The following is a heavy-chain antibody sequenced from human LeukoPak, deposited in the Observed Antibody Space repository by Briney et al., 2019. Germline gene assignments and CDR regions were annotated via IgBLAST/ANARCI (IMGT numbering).Heavy chain of an antibody. D-gene: IGHD5-24*01. CDR1: GFTFSSYG. Sequence: GGSLRLSCAASGFTFSSYGMHWVRQAPGKGLEWVAVISYDGSNKYYADSVKGRFTISRDNAKNSLYLQMNSLRAEDTAVYYCARDGRDGYGYYMDVWGKGTTVTISS. CDR2: ISYDGSNK. V-gene: IGHV3-30*03. CDR3: ARDGRDGYGYYMDV. J-gene: IGHJ6*03.